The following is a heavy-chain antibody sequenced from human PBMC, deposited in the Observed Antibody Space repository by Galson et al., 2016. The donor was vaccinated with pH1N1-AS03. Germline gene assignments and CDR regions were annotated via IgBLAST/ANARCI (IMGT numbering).Heavy chain of an antibody. CDR3: ARGIYLVGDVCSAYYPHGMDV. V-gene: IGHV1-3*01. J-gene: IGHJ6*02. CDR1: GYILSDYA. D-gene: IGHD2-15*01. CDR2: INAGNGNT. Sequence: SVKVSCKASGYILSDYAMQWVRQAPGHRLEWMGWINAGNGNTKYSQNFQGRFTIIRDISESTAYMEMSNLKSEDTAVYYCARGIYLVGDVCSAYYPHGMDVWGQGTTVTVSS.